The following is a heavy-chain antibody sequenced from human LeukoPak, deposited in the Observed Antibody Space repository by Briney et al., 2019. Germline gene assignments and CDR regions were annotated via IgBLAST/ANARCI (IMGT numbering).Heavy chain of an antibody. Sequence: GGSLRLSCAASGFTFSSYAMSWVRQAPGKGLEWVSAISGSGGSTYYADSVKGRFTISRDNSKNTLYLQMNSLRAEDTAVYYCAKDPRIEQWLYGMDAWGKGTTVTVSS. D-gene: IGHD6-19*01. CDR3: AKDPRIEQWLYGMDA. J-gene: IGHJ6*04. CDR1: GFTFSSYA. V-gene: IGHV3-23*01. CDR2: ISGSGGST.